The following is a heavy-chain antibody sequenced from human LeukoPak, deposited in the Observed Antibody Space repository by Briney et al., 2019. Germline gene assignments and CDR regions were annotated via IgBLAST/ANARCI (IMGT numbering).Heavy chain of an antibody. CDR2: MSPNSGNT. J-gene: IGHJ4*02. Sequence: ASVNVSCKASGYTFTSYDINWMRQAPGQGLEWMGWMSPNSGNTGYAEKFQGRVTMTRDTSIGTAYLELSSLRSEDSAVYYCVRTPPNWGADFWGQGTLVAVSS. CDR3: VRTPPNWGADF. CDR1: GYTFTSYD. V-gene: IGHV1-8*01. D-gene: IGHD7-27*01.